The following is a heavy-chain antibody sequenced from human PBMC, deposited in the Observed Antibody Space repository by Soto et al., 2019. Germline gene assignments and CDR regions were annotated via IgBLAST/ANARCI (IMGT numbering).Heavy chain of an antibody. Sequence: GASVKVSCKASGYTFTSYDINWVRQATGQGLEWMGWMNPNSGNTGYAQKFQGRVTMTRNTSISTAYMELSSLRSEDTAVYYCASEIGYCSSTSPTCMDVWGKGTTVTVLL. D-gene: IGHD2-2*01. CDR3: ASEIGYCSSTSPTCMDV. CDR1: GYTFTSYD. J-gene: IGHJ6*04. V-gene: IGHV1-8*01. CDR2: MNPNSGNT.